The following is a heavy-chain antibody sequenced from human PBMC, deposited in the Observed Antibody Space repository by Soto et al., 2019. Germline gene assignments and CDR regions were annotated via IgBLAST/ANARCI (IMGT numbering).Heavy chain of an antibody. V-gene: IGHV3-23*01. CDR2: LSGSGTST. Sequence: PGGSLRLSCAASGVRFFNYAMNLVRQAPGKGLEWVSGLSGSGTSTYYADSVKGRFTISRDNSRDTLFLQMNSLTADDTAVYYCAKATTNGGWFNPFDSWGQGDLVTVSS. D-gene: IGHD6-19*01. CDR1: GVRFFNYA. J-gene: IGHJ4*02. CDR3: AKATTNGGWFNPFDS.